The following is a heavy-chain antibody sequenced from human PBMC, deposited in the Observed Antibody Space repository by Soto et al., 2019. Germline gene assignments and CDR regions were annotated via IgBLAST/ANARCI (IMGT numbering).Heavy chain of an antibody. J-gene: IGHJ4*02. D-gene: IGHD1-1*01. CDR1: GYAISSGYY. V-gene: IGHV4-38-2*02. CDR3: ARDGPGGFFDY. Sequence: ETXSLTYAVSGYAISSGYYWGWIRQPPGKGLEWIGSIYHSGSTYYNPSLKSRVTISVDTSKNQFSLKLSSVTAADTAVYYCARDGPGGFFDYWGQGTQVTVSS. CDR2: IYHSGST.